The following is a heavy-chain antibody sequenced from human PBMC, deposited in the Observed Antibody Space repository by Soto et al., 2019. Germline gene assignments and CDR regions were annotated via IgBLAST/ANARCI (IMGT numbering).Heavy chain of an antibody. V-gene: IGHV3-23*01. CDR2: ISGSGGST. CDR1: GLTFSSYA. J-gene: IGHJ4*02. CDR3: AKDEGYDYIWGSYCYSAY. Sequence: PGGSLRLSCAASGLTFSSYAMSWVRQAPGKGLEWVSAISGSGGSTYYADSVKGRFTISRDNSKNTLYLQMNSLRAEDTAVYYCAKDEGYDYIWGSYCYSAYWGQGTLVTVSS. D-gene: IGHD3-16*02.